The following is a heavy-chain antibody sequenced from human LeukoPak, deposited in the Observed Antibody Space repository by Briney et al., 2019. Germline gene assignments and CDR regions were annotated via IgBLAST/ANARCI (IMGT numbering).Heavy chain of an antibody. CDR2: ISGSGGTT. Sequence: GGSLRLSCAVSGFTFSSYAMSWVRQAPGKGLEWVSAISGSGGTTYYADSVKGRFTISRDNSKNTLYLQMNSLRAEDTAVYYCAKDQVAVAGKWPRHFDYWGQGTLVTVSS. J-gene: IGHJ4*02. D-gene: IGHD6-19*01. CDR3: AKDQVAVAGKWPRHFDY. V-gene: IGHV3-23*01. CDR1: GFTFSSYA.